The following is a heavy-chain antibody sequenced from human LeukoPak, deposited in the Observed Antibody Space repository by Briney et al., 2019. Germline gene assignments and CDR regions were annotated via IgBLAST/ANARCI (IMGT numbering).Heavy chain of an antibody. Sequence: ASVKVSCKASGGTFSSYAISWVRQAPGQGLEWMGRIIPIFGTANYAQKFQGRVTMTTDTSTSTAYMELRSLRSDDTAVYYCARDKLDAEGVCYGYWGQGTLVTVSS. CDR2: IIPIFGTA. CDR3: ARDKLDAEGVCYGY. V-gene: IGHV1-69*05. J-gene: IGHJ4*02. D-gene: IGHD2-8*01. CDR1: GGTFSSYA.